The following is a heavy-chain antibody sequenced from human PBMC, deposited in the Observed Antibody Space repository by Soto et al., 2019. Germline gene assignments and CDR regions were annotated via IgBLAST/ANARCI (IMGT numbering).Heavy chain of an antibody. CDR3: ARVVESDNWNFGDAFDI. Sequence: LETLSLTCAVSGGSISSSNWWSWVRQPPGKGLEWIGEIYHSGSTNYNPSLKSRVTISVDKSKNQFSLKLSSVTAADTAVYYCARVVESDNWNFGDAFDIWGQGTMVTVSS. V-gene: IGHV4-4*02. CDR1: GGSISSSNW. J-gene: IGHJ3*02. D-gene: IGHD1-7*01. CDR2: IYHSGST.